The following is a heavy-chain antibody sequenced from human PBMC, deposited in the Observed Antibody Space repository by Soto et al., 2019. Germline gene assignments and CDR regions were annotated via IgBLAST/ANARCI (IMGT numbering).Heavy chain of an antibody. CDR2: ISSSSSYI. J-gene: IGHJ4*02. CDR1: GFTFSSYA. D-gene: IGHD3-22*01. V-gene: IGHV3-21*01. Sequence: GGSLRLSCAASGFTFSSYAMSWVRQAPGKGLEWVSSISSSSSYIYYADSVKGRFTISRDNAKNSLYLQMNSLRAEDTAVYYCATHEYYYDSSGYKKPLSFDYWGQGTLVTVSS. CDR3: ATHEYYYDSSGYKKPLSFDY.